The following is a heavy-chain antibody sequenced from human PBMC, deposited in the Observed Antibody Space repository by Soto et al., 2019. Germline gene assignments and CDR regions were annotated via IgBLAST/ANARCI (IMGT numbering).Heavy chain of an antibody. J-gene: IGHJ6*03. CDR1: GFTFSTYV. Sequence: EVQLLESGGDLVQPGGSLRLSCAASGFTFSTYVMSWVRQAPGKGLEWVSATSDSGATTYYADSVKGRFTFSRDNSKNTLYLHMNGLRADETAVYYCARARADYTLFYYFFYIDVWGKGTTVTVSS. D-gene: IGHD4-4*01. CDR2: TSDSGATT. CDR3: ARARADYTLFYYFFYIDV. V-gene: IGHV3-23*01.